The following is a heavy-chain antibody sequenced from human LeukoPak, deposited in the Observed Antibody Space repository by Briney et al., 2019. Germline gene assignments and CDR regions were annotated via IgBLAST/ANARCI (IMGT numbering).Heavy chain of an antibody. J-gene: IGHJ4*02. D-gene: IGHD3-22*01. CDR3: ARGRPTYYYDSSGYYPLDY. Sequence: SETLSLTCTASGGSISSYYWSWTRQPPGKGLEWIGYIYYSGSTNYNPSLKSRVTISVDTSKNQFSLKLSSVTAADTAVYYCARGRPTYYYDSSGYYPLDYWGQGTLVTVSS. CDR2: IYYSGST. V-gene: IGHV4-59*01. CDR1: GGSISSYY.